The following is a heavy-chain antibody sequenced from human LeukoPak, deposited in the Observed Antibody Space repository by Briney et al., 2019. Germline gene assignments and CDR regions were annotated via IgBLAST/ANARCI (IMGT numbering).Heavy chain of an antibody. CDR2: IKQDGSEK. CDR3: ARVEETYYYDSSGDFDY. D-gene: IGHD3-22*01. CDR1: GFTFSSYW. Sequence: GGSLRLSCAAPGFTFSSYWMSWVRQAPGKGLEGVANIKQDGSEKYYVDSVKGRFTISRDNAKNPLYLQMNSLRAEDTAVYYCARVEETYYYDSSGDFDYWGQGTLVTVSS. J-gene: IGHJ4*02. V-gene: IGHV3-7*01.